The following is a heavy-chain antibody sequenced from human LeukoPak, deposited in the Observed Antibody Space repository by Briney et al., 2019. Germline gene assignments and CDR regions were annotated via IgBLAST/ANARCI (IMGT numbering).Heavy chain of an antibody. CDR2: TSAYNGNT. J-gene: IGHJ3*02. CDR1: GYTFTSYG. Sequence: ASVKVSCKASGYTFTSYGISWVRQAPGQGLEWMGWTSAYNGNTNYAQKLQGRVTMTTDTSTSTAYMELRSLRSDDTAVYYCARGTTGTTFGGAFDIWGQGTMVTVSS. D-gene: IGHD1-1*01. V-gene: IGHV1-18*01. CDR3: ARGTTGTTFGGAFDI.